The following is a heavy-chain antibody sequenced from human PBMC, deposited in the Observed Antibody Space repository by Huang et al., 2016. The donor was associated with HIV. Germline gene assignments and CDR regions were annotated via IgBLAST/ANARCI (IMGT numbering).Heavy chain of an antibody. V-gene: IGHV1-69*13. D-gene: IGHD4-17*01. CDR1: GGTFSKYA. CDR3: ARGQLGSYGDYDVLY. Sequence: QVQLVQSGAEVKTPGSSVKVSCKASGGTFSKYAIRWVRQAPGQGLEWVGGIIPRFGTPNYARKFQGRVTLTEDDSTSTTYVEVSSLRSEDTALYYCARGQLGSYGDYDVLYWGQGTLVTVSS. CDR2: IIPRFGTP. J-gene: IGHJ4*02.